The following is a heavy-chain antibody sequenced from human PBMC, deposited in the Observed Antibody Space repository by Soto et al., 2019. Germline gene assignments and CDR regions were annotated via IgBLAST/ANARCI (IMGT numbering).Heavy chain of an antibody. CDR2: IYYSGST. Sequence: PSETLCLTCTVSGGSISSYYWSWIRQPPGKGLEWIGYIYYSGSTNYNPSLKSRVTISVDTSKNQFSLKLSSVTAADTAVYYCARNMVRGVIDWFDPWGQGTLVTVSS. J-gene: IGHJ5*02. CDR3: ARNMVRGVIDWFDP. CDR1: GGSISSYY. D-gene: IGHD3-10*01. V-gene: IGHV4-59*01.